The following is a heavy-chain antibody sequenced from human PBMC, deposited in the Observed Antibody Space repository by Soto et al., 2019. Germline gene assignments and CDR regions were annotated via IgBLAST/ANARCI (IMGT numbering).Heavy chain of an antibody. V-gene: IGHV3-49*03. CDR1: GFTFGDYA. Sequence: PGGSLRLSCTASGFTFGDYAMSWFRQAPGKGLEWVGFIRSKAYGGTTEYAASVKGRFTISRDDSKSIAYLQMNSLKTEDTAVYYCTREAPHWIAVAGLEFDYWGQGTLVTVS. J-gene: IGHJ4*02. CDR3: TREAPHWIAVAGLEFDY. CDR2: IRSKAYGGTT. D-gene: IGHD6-19*01.